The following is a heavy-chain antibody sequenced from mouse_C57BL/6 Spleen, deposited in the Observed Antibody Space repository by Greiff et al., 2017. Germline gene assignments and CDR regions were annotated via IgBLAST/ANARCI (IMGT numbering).Heavy chain of an antibody. CDR2: IYPGDGDT. CDR1: GYAFSSYW. CDR3: ARLGYGSSYDWYFDV. D-gene: IGHD1-1*01. V-gene: IGHV1-80*01. J-gene: IGHJ1*03. Sequence: VQLQQSGAELVKPGASVKISCKASGYAFSSYWMNWVKQRPGKGLEWIGQIYPGDGDTNYNGKFKGKATLTADKSSSTAYMQLSRLTSEDSAVYFCARLGYGSSYDWYFDVWGTGTTVTVSS.